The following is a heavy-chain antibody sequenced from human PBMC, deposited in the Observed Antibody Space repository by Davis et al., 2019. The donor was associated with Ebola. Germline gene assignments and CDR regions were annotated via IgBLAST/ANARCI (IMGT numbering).Heavy chain of an antibody. J-gene: IGHJ1*01. CDR3: ARDNRGRPLGY. Sequence: GESLKISCAASGFTFSNYWMSWVRQAPGKGLEWVANIKHDGSEKYDVDSVRGRFTISRDNTRNSLFLHMNSLRVNDTAVYYCARDNRGRPLGYWGKGTLVIVSS. CDR2: IKHDGSEK. CDR1: GFTFSNYW. D-gene: IGHD1-14*01. V-gene: IGHV3-7*03.